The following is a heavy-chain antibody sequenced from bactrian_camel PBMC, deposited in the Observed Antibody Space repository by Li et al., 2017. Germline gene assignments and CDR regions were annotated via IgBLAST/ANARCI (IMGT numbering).Heavy chain of an antibody. Sequence: VQLVESGGGVVQPGGSLRLSCAASGLNFGIVDMSWVRQAPGKGLEWVSAIDSGGDSTYYADSVKGRVTISRDNAKNMTYLQMNSLKPEDTAMYYCAARRASCYHINWGYEYHYWARGPRSPSP. J-gene: IGHJ4*01. CDR1: GLNFGIVD. V-gene: IGHV3S40*01. D-gene: IGHD5*01. CDR2: IDSGGDST. CDR3: AARRASCYHINWGYEYHY.